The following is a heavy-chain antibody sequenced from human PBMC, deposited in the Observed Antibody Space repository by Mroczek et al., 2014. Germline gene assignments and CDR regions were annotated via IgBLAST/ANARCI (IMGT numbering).Heavy chain of an antibody. CDR2: ISYDGSNK. Sequence: LVEVWGGVVQPGRSLRLSCAASGFTFSSYGMHWVRQAPGKGLEWVAVISYDGSNKYYADSVKGRFTISRDNSKNTLYLQMNSLRAEDTAVYYCAKDGAKGERGIVVVMSYFDYWGQGTLVTVSS. CDR3: AKDGAKGERGIVVVMSYFDY. V-gene: IGHV3-30*18. D-gene: IGHD3-22*01. CDR1: GFTFSSYG. J-gene: IGHJ4*02.